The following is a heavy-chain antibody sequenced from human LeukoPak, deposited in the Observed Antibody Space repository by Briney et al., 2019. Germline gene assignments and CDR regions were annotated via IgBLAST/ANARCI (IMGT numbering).Heavy chain of an antibody. J-gene: IGHJ4*02. CDR3: AKVHGLQKIPNLRYFDF. Sequence: GGSLRLSCAASGFTFASYARTWGRQAPGKGLEWVSSISASGSATSSADTVEGLFIISPDNSNDTLFLQMSGRTADETDSYSCAKVHGLQKIPNLRYFDFWGQGTLVTVTS. CDR1: GFTFASYA. D-gene: IGHD5-24*01. V-gene: IGHV3-23*01. CDR2: ISASGSAT.